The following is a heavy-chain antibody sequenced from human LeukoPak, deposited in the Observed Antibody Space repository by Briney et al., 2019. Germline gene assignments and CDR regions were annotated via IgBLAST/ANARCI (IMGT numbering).Heavy chain of an antibody. V-gene: IGHV4-34*01. CDR3: ARQRPWYSSSWYYFDY. Sequence: SETLSLTCTASDGSISSYYWSWIRQPPGKGLEWIGEINHSGSTNYNPSLKSRVTISVDTSKNQFSLKLSSVTAADTAVYYCARQRPWYSSSWYYFDYWGQGTLVTVSS. CDR2: INHSGST. J-gene: IGHJ4*02. D-gene: IGHD6-13*01. CDR1: DGSISSYY.